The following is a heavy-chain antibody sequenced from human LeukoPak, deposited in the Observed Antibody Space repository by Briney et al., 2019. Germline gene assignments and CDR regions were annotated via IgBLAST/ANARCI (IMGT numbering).Heavy chain of an antibody. J-gene: IGHJ6*02. CDR2: INPNSGGT. V-gene: IGHV1-2*02. D-gene: IGHD3-10*01. Sequence: ASVKVSCKASGYTFTGYYMHWVRQAPGLGLEWMGWINPNSGGTNYAQKFQGRVTMTRDTSISTAYMELSRLRSDDTAVYYCARVWFGEFRGMDVWGQGTTVTVSS. CDR3: ARVWFGEFRGMDV. CDR1: GYTFTGYY.